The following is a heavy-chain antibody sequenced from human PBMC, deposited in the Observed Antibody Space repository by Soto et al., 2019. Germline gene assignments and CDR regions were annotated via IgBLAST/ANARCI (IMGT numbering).Heavy chain of an antibody. D-gene: IGHD4-17*01. V-gene: IGHV3-23*01. CDR3: AKGCYGDYCYYGMDV. CDR2: ISGSGGSK. Sequence: GSLRLSCAASGFTFSSYAMSWVRQAPGKGLEWVSAISGSGGSKYYADSVKGRFTISRDNSKNTLYLQMNRLRAEETAVYYCAKGCYGDYCYYGMDVWGQGTTVTVSS. CDR1: GFTFSSYA. J-gene: IGHJ6*02.